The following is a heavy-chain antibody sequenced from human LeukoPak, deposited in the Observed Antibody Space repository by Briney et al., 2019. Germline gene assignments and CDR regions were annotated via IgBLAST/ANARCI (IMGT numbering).Heavy chain of an antibody. Sequence: SETLSLTCTVSGGSISSYYWSWIRQPPGKGLEWIGYIYYSGSTNYNPSLKSRATISVDTSKNQFSLKLSSVTAADTAVYYYARGSIAVAQIDYWGQGTLVTVSS. CDR3: ARGSIAVAQIDY. D-gene: IGHD6-19*01. CDR1: GGSISSYY. V-gene: IGHV4-59*01. CDR2: IYYSGST. J-gene: IGHJ4*02.